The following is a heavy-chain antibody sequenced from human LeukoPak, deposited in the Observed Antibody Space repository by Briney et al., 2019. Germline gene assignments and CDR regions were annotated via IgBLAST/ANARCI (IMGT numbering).Heavy chain of an antibody. CDR1: GGSISSGTYY. V-gene: IGHV4-61*09. D-gene: IGHD6-6*01. CDR3: ARSSTYYYYYMDV. Sequence: PSETLSLTCTVSGGSISSGTYYWSWIRQPAEKGLEWIGHIYTSGSTNYNPSLKSRVTISVDTSKNQFSLKLSSVTAADTAVYYCARSSTYYYYYMDVWGKGTTVTVSS. CDR2: IYTSGST. J-gene: IGHJ6*03.